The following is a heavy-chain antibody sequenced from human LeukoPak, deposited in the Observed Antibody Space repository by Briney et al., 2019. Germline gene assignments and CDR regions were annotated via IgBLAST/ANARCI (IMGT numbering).Heavy chain of an antibody. V-gene: IGHV4-38-2*02. CDR3: ARDDYSDYDYMDV. CDR1: GYSISSGYY. J-gene: IGHJ6*03. CDR2: IYHSGST. Sequence: PSETLSLTCTVSGYSISSGYYWGWIRQPPGKGLEWIGSIYHSGSTYYNPSLKSRVTMSVDTSKNQFSLKLSSATAADTAVYYCARDDYSDYDYMDVWGKGTTVTVSS. D-gene: IGHD4-11*01.